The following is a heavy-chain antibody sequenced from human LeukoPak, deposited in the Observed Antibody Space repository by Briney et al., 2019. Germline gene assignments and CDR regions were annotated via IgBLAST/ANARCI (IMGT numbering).Heavy chain of an antibody. V-gene: IGHV1-2*02. CDR1: GYTFTGYY. CDR2: INPNSGGT. J-gene: IGHJ6*02. D-gene: IGHD1-26*01. CDR3: GKSGHWEGMDV. Sequence: ASVKVSCKASGYTFTGYYMHWVRQAPGQGLGWMGWINPNSGGTNYAQKFQGRVTMTSNTSISTAYMELSSLRSEDTAVYYCGKSGHWEGMDVWGQGTTVAVSS.